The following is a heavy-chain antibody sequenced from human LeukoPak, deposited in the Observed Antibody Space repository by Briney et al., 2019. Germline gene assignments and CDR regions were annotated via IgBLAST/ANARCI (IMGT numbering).Heavy chain of an antibody. D-gene: IGHD3-3*01. V-gene: IGHV3-23*01. J-gene: IGHJ4*02. CDR2: IGSSGGGI. CDR3: AKSSSVHYDFWSGRYYPNS. CDR1: GFTFSTYT. Sequence: TGGSLRLSCAASGFTFSTYTMYWVRHPPGKGLEWVSIIGSSGGGIHYADSVKGRFTISRDNSKSTLYLQMDSLRPEDTAVYYCAKSSSVHYDFWSGRYYPNSWGQGTLVTVSS.